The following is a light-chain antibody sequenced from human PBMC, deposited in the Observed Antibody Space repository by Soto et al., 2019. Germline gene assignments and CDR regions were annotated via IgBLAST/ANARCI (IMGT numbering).Light chain of an antibody. Sequence: ALTHPRSVSGSPGQSVTISCTGTSSDVGGYDYVSWYQQHPGKAPKLMISDVTKRPSGVPDRFSGSKSGNTASLTISGLQAEVEADYYCCSYAGYYTHYVFGTGTKVTVL. CDR1: SSDVGGYDY. V-gene: IGLV2-11*01. CDR3: CSYAGYYTHYV. J-gene: IGLJ1*01. CDR2: DVT.